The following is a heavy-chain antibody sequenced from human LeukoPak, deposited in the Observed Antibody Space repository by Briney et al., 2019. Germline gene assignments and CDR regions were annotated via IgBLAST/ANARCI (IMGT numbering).Heavy chain of an antibody. D-gene: IGHD5-18*01. CDR3: VKDIRRGDNFGYDQFAY. CDR1: GFNFNNYG. J-gene: IGHJ4*02. CDR2: IRFDGSAE. V-gene: IGHV3-30*02. Sequence: PGGSLRLSCAASGFNFNNYGMHWVRQAPGKGLEWVAFIRFDGSAENYADSVKGRFNISRDNSKNTLHVQMNSLTADDTAVYYCVKDIRRGDNFGYDQFAYWGQGTLVTVSS.